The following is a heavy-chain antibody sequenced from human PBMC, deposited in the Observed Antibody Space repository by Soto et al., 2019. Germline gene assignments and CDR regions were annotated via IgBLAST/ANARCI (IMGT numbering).Heavy chain of an antibody. CDR3: ATHPSSGY. CDR2: IYSGGDT. J-gene: IGHJ4*02. D-gene: IGHD6-25*01. Sequence: EVQLVESGGGLVQPGGSLRLSCAASGFTVSNNYMNCVRQAPGKGLEWVSVIYSGGDTYYADSVKGRFTISRDNSKNTLSLQMNSLRAEDTAIYYCATHPSSGYWGQGTLVTVSS. V-gene: IGHV3-66*01. CDR1: GFTVSNNY.